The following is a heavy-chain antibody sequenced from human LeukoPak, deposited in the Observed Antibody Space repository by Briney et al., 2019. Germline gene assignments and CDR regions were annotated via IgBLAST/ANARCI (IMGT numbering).Heavy chain of an antibody. D-gene: IGHD1-26*01. CDR1: GFIFSKYA. Sequence: GGSLRLSCAASGFIFSKYAMHWVRQTPGKGLEWVAAVWNDGSDENYADSVKGRFTISSDNSKNTLYLQMNSLRAEDTAVYYCAFEIGRSQGACDIWGQGTRISVSS. V-gene: IGHV3-33*01. J-gene: IGHJ3*02. CDR3: AFEIGRSQGACDI. CDR2: VWNDGSDE.